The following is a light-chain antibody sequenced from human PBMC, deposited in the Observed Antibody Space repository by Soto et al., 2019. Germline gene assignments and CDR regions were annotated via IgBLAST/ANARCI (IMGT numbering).Light chain of an antibody. CDR1: SSNIRSKS. V-gene: IGLV1-44*01. CDR2: NSD. J-gene: IGLJ3*02. Sequence: QSALTQPPSASATPGQRVTISCSGSSSNIRSKSVYWYKQVPGTAPKLLIYNSDLRHSGVPDRFSGSKSGTSASLSITGLQSEDEAHYYCSTCDDSLTGWLFGGGTTLTLL. CDR3: STCDDSLTGWL.